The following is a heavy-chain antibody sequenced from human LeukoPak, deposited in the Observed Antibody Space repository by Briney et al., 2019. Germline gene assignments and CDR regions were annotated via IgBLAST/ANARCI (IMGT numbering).Heavy chain of an antibody. D-gene: IGHD3-22*01. Sequence: GGSLRLSCAASGFTFSSYAMSWVRQAPGRGLEWVSAISGSGGSTYYADSVKGRFTISRDNAKNSLYLQMNSLRAEDTAVYYCAKDGGGYYPYYYYYMDVRGKGTTVTISS. CDR1: GFTFSSYA. CDR3: AKDGGGYYPYYYYYMDV. V-gene: IGHV3-23*01. CDR2: ISGSGGST. J-gene: IGHJ6*03.